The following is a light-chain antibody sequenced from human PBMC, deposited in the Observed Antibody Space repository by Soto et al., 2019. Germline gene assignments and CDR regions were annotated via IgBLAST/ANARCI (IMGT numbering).Light chain of an antibody. CDR3: GSYTSSSTLVV. J-gene: IGLJ2*01. CDR2: DVT. Sequence: QSALTQPASVSGSPGQSITISCTGTSSDVGGYNYVSWYQQHPGKAPKLMIYDVTNRPSGVSNRFSGSKSGNTASLTISGLQAADEADYYCGSYTSSSTLVVFCGGAKLTVL. CDR1: SSDVGGYNY. V-gene: IGLV2-14*01.